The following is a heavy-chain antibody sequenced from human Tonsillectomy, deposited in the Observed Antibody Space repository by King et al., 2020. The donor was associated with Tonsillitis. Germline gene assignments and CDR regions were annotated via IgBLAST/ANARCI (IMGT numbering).Heavy chain of an antibody. J-gene: IGHJ4*02. D-gene: IGHD4-23*01. V-gene: IGHV3-48*01. CDR1: GFAFSGYS. CDR2: TSSSSRTI. CDR3: ATWAGSPTSVPQYPLFDY. Sequence: VQLVESGGGWVQPGGSLRLSCAASGFAFSGYSMNWVRQAPGKGLEWVSYTSSSSRTIYYADSVKGRFTASRDNAKKLLYLQMSSLRADDTAVYYCATWAGSPTSVPQYPLFDYWGPGTLVTVSS.